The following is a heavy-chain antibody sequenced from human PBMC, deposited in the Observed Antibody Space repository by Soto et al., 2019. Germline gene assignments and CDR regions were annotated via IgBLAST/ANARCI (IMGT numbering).Heavy chain of an antibody. V-gene: IGHV3-48*03. CDR2: ISSSGSTI. Sequence: EVQLVESAGGLVQPGGSLRLSCAASGFTFSSYEMNWVRQAPGKGLEWVSYISSSGSTIYYADSVKGRFTISRDNAKNSLYLQMNSLRAQDTAVYYCARDSNYYDSSGYYYYYGMDVWGQGTTVTVSS. J-gene: IGHJ6*02. CDR3: ARDSNYYDSSGYYYYYGMDV. CDR1: GFTFSSYE. D-gene: IGHD3-22*01.